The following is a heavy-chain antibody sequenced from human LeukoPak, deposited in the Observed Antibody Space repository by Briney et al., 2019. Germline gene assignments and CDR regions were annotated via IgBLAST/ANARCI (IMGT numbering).Heavy chain of an antibody. Sequence: SVKVSCKASGGTFSSYAISWVRQAPGQGLEWMGGIIPIFGIANYAQKFQGRVTITADESTSTAYMELSSLRSEDTAVYYCAIDYYGSGSVNGYWGQGTLVTVSS. J-gene: IGHJ4*02. V-gene: IGHV1-69*13. CDR2: IIPIFGIA. CDR3: AIDYYGSGSVNGY. D-gene: IGHD3-10*01. CDR1: GGTFSSYA.